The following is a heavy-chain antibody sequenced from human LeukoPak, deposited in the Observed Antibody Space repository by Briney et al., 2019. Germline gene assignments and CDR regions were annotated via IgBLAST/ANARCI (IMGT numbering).Heavy chain of an antibody. CDR3: ARDLPPTIALPAATCFDY. V-gene: IGHV1-2*02. CDR2: INPNSGGT. Sequence: ASVKVSCKASGYTFTGYYMHWVRQAPGQGLEWMGWINPNSGGTNYAQKFQGRVTMTRDTSISTAYMELSRLRSDDTAVYYCARDLPPTIALPAATCFDYWGQGTLVTVSS. CDR1: GYTFTGYY. J-gene: IGHJ4*02. D-gene: IGHD2-2*01.